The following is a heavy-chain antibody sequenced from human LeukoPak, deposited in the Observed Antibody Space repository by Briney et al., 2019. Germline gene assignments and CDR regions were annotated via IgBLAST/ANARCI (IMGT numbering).Heavy chain of an antibody. Sequence: ASVKVSCKASGYTFTSYGISWVRQAPGQGLEWMGWMNPNSGNTGYAQKFQGRVTMTRNTSISTAYMELSSLRSEDTAVYYCARGAKMTRVLNDYWGQGTLVTVSS. CDR3: ARGAKMTRVLNDY. CDR2: MNPNSGNT. D-gene: IGHD3-3*01. V-gene: IGHV1-8*02. J-gene: IGHJ4*02. CDR1: GYTFTSYG.